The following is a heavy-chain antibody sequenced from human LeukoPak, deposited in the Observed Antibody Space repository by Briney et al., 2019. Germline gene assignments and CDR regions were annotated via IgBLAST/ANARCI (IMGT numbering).Heavy chain of an antibody. D-gene: IGHD5-18*01. CDR2: IYYSGST. CDR1: GGSISSSSYY. V-gene: IGHV4-39*07. CDR3: ARAFRWGYSFDY. J-gene: IGHJ4*02. Sequence: PSETLSLTCTVSGGSISSSSYYWGWIRQPPGKGLEWIGSIYYSGSTYYNPSLKSRVTISVDTSKNQFSLKLSSVTAADTAVYYCARAFRWGYSFDYWGQGTLVTVSS.